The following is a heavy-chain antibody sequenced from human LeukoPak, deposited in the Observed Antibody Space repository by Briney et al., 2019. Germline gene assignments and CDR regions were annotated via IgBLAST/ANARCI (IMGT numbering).Heavy chain of an antibody. CDR2: INPSGGST. J-gene: IGHJ4*02. CDR3: ARVSGFLEWYNYGYFDY. Sequence: GASVKVSCKASGYTFTSYYMHWVRQAPGQGLEWMGLINPSGGSTSYAQKFQGRVTMTRDTSTSTVYMELSSLRSEDTAVYYCARVSGFLEWYNYGYFDYWGQGTLVTVSS. V-gene: IGHV1-46*01. CDR1: GYTFTSYY. D-gene: IGHD3-3*01.